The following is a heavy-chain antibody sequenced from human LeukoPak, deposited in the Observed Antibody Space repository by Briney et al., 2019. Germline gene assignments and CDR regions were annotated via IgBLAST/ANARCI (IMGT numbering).Heavy chain of an antibody. D-gene: IGHD2/OR15-2a*01. CDR2: IYYSGST. Sequence: SQTLSLTCTVSGGSISSGGYYWSWIRQHPGKGLEWIGYIYYSGSTYYNPSLKSRVTISVDTSKNQFSLKLSSMAAADTAVYYCASSKKNYYYGMDVWGQGTTVTVSS. CDR1: GGSISSGGYY. V-gene: IGHV4-31*03. CDR3: ASSKKNYYYGMDV. J-gene: IGHJ6*02.